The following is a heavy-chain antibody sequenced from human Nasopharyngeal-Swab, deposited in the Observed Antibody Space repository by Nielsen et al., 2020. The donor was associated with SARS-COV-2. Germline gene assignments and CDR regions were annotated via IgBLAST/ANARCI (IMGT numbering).Heavy chain of an antibody. V-gene: IGHV3-30*02. CDR3: TKDAIYYYSYMDV. D-gene: IGHD3-3*01. CDR2: IWYDGSHK. J-gene: IGHJ6*03. CDR1: GFTFSSYG. Sequence: GESLKISCAASGFTFSSYGMHWVRQAPGKGLEWVAVIWYDGSHKYYADSVKGRFTISRDNSKNTLYLQMNSLRAEDTAAYYCTKDAIYYYSYMDVWGKGTTVTVSS.